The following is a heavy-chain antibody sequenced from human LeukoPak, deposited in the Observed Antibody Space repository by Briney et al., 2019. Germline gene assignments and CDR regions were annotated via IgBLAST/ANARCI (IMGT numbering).Heavy chain of an antibody. CDR1: GGELISYA. CDR2: IIPTIGST. Sequence: SVKVSCKATGGELISYAINWERQAPGQGLEWMGRIIPTIGSTDYAPALQGRATFTADKSTTTAYMVLNGLRPDDSAVYYCAKVRGSRGWGMDVWGQGTTVIVSS. V-gene: IGHV1-69*04. D-gene: IGHD2-15*01. CDR3: AKVRGSRGWGMDV. J-gene: IGHJ6*02.